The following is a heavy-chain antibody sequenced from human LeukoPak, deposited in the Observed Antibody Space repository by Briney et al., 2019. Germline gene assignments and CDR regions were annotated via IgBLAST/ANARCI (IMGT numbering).Heavy chain of an antibody. CDR3: AKAISVGATTDAAD. V-gene: IGHV3-23*01. J-gene: IGHJ4*02. CDR2: ISDISGTRT. D-gene: IGHD1-26*01. Sequence: GGSLRLSCAPSGFTFSNYGLSWVRQAPGQGLEWVSSISDISGTRTPYADSVKGRFTISRDNSKNTLYLQMNSLRAEDTAVYYCAKAISVGATTDAADWGQGTLVTVSS. CDR1: GFTFSNYG.